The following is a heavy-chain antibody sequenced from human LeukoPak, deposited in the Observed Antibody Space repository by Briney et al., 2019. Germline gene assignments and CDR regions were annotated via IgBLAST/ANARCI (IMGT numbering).Heavy chain of an antibody. V-gene: IGHV3-33*01. CDR2: IWYDGSNK. Sequence: GRSLRLSCAVSRFTFSNYDMHWVRQAPGKGREWVAVIWYDGSNKYYADSVKGRFTISRDNSKHTLYLQMNTQRAEDTAVYYCARDPGGVLYFDYWGQGTLVTVSS. CDR1: RFTFSNYD. J-gene: IGHJ4*02. D-gene: IGHD2-8*01. CDR3: ARDPGGVLYFDY.